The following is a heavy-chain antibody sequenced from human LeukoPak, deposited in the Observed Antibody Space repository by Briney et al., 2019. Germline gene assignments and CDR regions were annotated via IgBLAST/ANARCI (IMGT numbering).Heavy chain of an antibody. CDR2: IIPIFGTA. CDR3: ARADYYDSSGYWNAFDI. V-gene: IGHV1-69*13. J-gene: IGHJ3*02. Sequence: AASVKVSCKASGGTFSSYAISWVRQAPGQGLEWMGGIIPIFGTANYAQKFQGRVTITADESTSTAYMELSSLRSEDTAVYYCARADYYDSSGYWNAFDIWGQGTMVTVSS. CDR1: GGTFSSYA. D-gene: IGHD3-22*01.